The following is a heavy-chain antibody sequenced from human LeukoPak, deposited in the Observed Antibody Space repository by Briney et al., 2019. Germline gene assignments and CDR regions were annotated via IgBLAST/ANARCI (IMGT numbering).Heavy chain of an antibody. V-gene: IGHV5-51*01. D-gene: IGHD3-9*01. Sequence: GESLKISCKGSGYRFTSYWIGWVRQMPGKGLEGMGFIYPGDSDTRYSPSFQGQVTISADKSMSTAYRQWSSLKASDTAMYYCARALRYFDWLEDWGQGTLVTVSS. CDR2: IYPGDSDT. CDR3: ARALRYFDWLED. CDR1: GYRFTSYW. J-gene: IGHJ4*02.